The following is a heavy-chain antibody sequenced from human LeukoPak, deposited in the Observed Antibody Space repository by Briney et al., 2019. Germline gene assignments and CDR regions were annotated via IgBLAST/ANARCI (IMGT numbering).Heavy chain of an antibody. CDR3: TRRYHCSSTSCYYY. Sequence: ASVKVSCKASGYTFTSYGISWVRQAPGQGLEWMGWISAYNGNTNYAQKLQGRVTMTTDTSTSTAYMELRSLRSDDTAVYYCTRRYHCSSTSCYYYWGQGTLVTVSS. V-gene: IGHV1-18*04. CDR2: ISAYNGNT. J-gene: IGHJ4*02. CDR1: GYTFTSYG. D-gene: IGHD2-2*01.